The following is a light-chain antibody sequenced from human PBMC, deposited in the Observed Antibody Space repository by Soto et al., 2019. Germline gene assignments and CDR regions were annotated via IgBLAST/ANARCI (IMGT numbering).Light chain of an antibody. CDR2: GAS. J-gene: IGKJ1*01. Sequence: EIVMTQSPATLSVSPGERATLSCRASQSVSSNLAWYQQKPGQAPRLLIYGASTRATGIPARFSGSGSGTEFTLTISSLQSEDFAVYYCQQYNNWAEPFGQGTKVEIK. CDR3: QQYNNWAEP. CDR1: QSVSSN. V-gene: IGKV3-15*01.